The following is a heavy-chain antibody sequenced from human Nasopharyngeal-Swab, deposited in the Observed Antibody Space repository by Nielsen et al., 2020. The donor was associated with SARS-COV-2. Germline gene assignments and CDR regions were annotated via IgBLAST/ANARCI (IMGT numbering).Heavy chain of an antibody. CDR3: ARDVAPYGMDV. CDR2: INHSGST. V-gene: IGHV4-34*01. J-gene: IGHJ6*02. CDR1: GGSFSGYY. Sequence: SETLSLTCAVYGGSFSGYYWSWIRQPPGKGLEWIGEINHSGSTNYNPSLKSRVTISVDTSKNQFPLKLSSVTAADTAVYYCARDVAPYGMDVWGQGTTVTVSS.